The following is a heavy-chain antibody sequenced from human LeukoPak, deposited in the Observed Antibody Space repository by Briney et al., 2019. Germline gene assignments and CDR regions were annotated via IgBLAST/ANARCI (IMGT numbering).Heavy chain of an antibody. D-gene: IGHD6-13*01. CDR2: ISGNSGRT. Sequence: GGSLTLSCAASGLTFSSYAMSWVRQAPGKGLEWVASISGNSGRTYYADSVKGRFSISRDNSNNTLYLQMNSLRAEDAAVYYCAKSTSSWERVDYWGQGTLVTVSS. V-gene: IGHV3-23*01. J-gene: IGHJ4*02. CDR1: GLTFSSYA. CDR3: AKSTSSWERVDY.